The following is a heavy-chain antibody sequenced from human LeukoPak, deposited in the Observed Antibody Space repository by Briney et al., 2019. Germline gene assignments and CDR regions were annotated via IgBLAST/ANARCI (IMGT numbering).Heavy chain of an antibody. CDR3: AKGGYCSGRSCPYGMDV. CDR2: ISGSGGST. CDR1: GFTFSSYA. J-gene: IGHJ6*02. V-gene: IGHV3-23*01. D-gene: IGHD2-15*01. Sequence: GGSLRLSCAASGFTFSSYAMGWVRQAPGKGLEWVSAISGSGGSTYYADSVKGRFTISRDNSKNTLYLQMNSLRAEDTAVYYCAKGGYCSGRSCPYGMDVWGQGTTVTVSS.